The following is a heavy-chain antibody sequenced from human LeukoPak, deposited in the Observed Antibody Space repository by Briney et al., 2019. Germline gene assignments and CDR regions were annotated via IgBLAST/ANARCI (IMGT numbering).Heavy chain of an antibody. Sequence: PGGSLRLSCAASGFTFSSYSMNWVRRAPGKGLEWVSSISSSSSYIYYADSVKGRFTISRDNAKNSLYLQMNSLRAEDTAVYYCARGDSSGYYEVGQYYFDYWDQGTLVTVSS. CDR1: GFTFSSYS. D-gene: IGHD3-22*01. J-gene: IGHJ4*02. CDR2: ISSSSSYI. CDR3: ARGDSSGYYEVGQYYFDY. V-gene: IGHV3-21*01.